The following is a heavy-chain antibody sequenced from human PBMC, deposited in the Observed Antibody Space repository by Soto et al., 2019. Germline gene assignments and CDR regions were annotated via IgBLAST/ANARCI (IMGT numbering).Heavy chain of an antibody. J-gene: IGHJ5*02. Sequence: QVQLVQSGAEVKKPGSSVKVSCKASGGTFSSYTIIWVRQAPGQGLEWMGGIIPIFGTPNYAQKFQGRVTITADESTSTAYMELSSLRSEDTAVYYCARGAIKFLVTTWFDPWGQGTLVTVSS. CDR1: GGTFSSYT. V-gene: IGHV1-69*01. D-gene: IGHD5-12*01. CDR3: ARGAIKFLVTTWFDP. CDR2: IIPIFGTP.